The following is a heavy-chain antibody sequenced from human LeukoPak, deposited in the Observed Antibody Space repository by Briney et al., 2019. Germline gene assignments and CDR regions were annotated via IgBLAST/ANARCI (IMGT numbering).Heavy chain of an antibody. D-gene: IGHD2-15*01. J-gene: IGHJ4*02. CDR3: AKDSAHCSGGSCYSGPPSSFDY. CDR1: GFTFSSYA. CDR2: ISGSGGST. V-gene: IGHV3-23*01. Sequence: GGSLRLSCAASGFTFSSYAMSWVRQAPGRGLEWVSAISGSGGSTYYADSVKGRFTISRDNSKNTLYLQMNSLRAEDTAVYYCAKDSAHCSGGSCYSGPPSSFDYWGQGTLVTVSS.